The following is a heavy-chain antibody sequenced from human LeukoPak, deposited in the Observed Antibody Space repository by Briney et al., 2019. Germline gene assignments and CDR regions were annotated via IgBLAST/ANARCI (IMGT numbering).Heavy chain of an antibody. D-gene: IGHD5-18*01. V-gene: IGHV3-7*03. J-gene: IGHJ4*02. CDR2: IKQDGSEK. Sequence: GGSLRLSCAASGFTFSDYYMSWIRQAPGKGLEWVANIKQDGSEKYYVDSVRGRFTISRDNAKNSLYLQMNSLRAEDTAVYYCARVNGPWIQLWLRGGGYFDYWGQGTLVTVSS. CDR3: ARVNGPWIQLWLRGGGYFDY. CDR1: GFTFSDYY.